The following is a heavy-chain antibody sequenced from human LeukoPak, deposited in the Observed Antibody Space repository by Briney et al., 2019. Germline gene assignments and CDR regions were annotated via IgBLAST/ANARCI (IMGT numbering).Heavy chain of an antibody. CDR3: AGGRAGGAAD. CDR1: GVSFSGYY. Sequence: SETLSLTCAVYGVSFSGYYWSWIRQPPGKGLEWIGEINPSGSTNYDPSLQSRVTLSVDTSKNHFFLKLTSVTAADTAVYCGAGGRAGGAADWGLGTLVTVSS. CDR2: INPSGST. D-gene: IGHD6-25*01. V-gene: IGHV4-34*01. J-gene: IGHJ4*02.